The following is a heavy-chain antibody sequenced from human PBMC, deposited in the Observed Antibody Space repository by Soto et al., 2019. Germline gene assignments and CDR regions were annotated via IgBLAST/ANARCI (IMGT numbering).Heavy chain of an antibody. D-gene: IGHD5-18*01. CDR2: IIPIFVTP. J-gene: IGHJ5*01. CDR3: AYSANHRYFFDS. CDR1: GGSFRSYA. Sequence: QVQLVQSGAEVKKPGSSVKVSCKASGGSFRSYAVNWVRQAPGQGLECLGGIIPIFVTPNYAQKFHGRVSITADESTSTVYMDLISLTSEDTAVYYCAYSANHRYFFDSWGQGTLVTVSS. V-gene: IGHV1-69*12.